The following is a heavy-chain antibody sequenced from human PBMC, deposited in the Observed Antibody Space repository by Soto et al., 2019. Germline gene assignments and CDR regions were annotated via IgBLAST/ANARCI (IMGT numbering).Heavy chain of an antibody. V-gene: IGHV1-69*13. CDR3: ATEIAGDYDDSSGSSSAFDY. Sequence: SVKVSCKASGGTFSSYAISWVRQAPGQGLEWMGGIIPIFGTANYAQKFQGRVTITADGSTSTAYMELSSLRSEDTAVYYCATEIAGDYDDSSGSSSAFDYWGKGTLVTVSS. J-gene: IGHJ4*02. D-gene: IGHD3-22*01. CDR1: GGTFSSYA. CDR2: IIPIFGTA.